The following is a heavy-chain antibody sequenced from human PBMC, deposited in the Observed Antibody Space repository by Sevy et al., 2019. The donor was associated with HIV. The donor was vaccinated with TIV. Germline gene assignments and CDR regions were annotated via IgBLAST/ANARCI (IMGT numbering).Heavy chain of an antibody. V-gene: IGHV3-7*01. Sequence: GGSLRLSCAASGFTFSSYWINWVRQAPGEGLEWVANINQGGNQKHYMDSVKGRFTNSRDNAENAVYLQMNSLRVEDTAVYYCARGPSGAAAGRFDSWGQGTLVTVS. CDR3: ARGPSGAAAGRFDS. CDR1: GFTFSSYW. D-gene: IGHD6-13*01. CDR2: INQGGNQK. J-gene: IGHJ4*02.